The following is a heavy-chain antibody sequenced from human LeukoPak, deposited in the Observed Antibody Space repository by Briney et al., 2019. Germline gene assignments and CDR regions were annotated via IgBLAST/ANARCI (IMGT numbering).Heavy chain of an antibody. CDR2: IYPKSSDT. CDR3: ARDEAAAKTNALDI. J-gene: IGHJ3*02. CDR1: GYTFTAYY. D-gene: IGHD6-13*01. V-gene: IGHV1-2*02. Sequence: SVQVSCKASGYTFTAYYLHWVRQAPGQGLEWMGYIYPKSSDTNYAQNFQGRVTMTMDTSISTVYMELSRLTSDDTAVYYCARDEAAAKTNALDIWGQGTKVTVFS.